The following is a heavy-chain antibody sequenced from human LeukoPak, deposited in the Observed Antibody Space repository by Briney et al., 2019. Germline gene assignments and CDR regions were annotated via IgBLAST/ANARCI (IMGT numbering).Heavy chain of an antibody. Sequence: GGSLRLSCAASGFTFSDYCMSWIRQAPGKGLEWVSYISSSGSTIYYADSVKGRFTISRDNAKNSLYLQMNSLRAEDTAVYYCATHYDRYYFDYWGQGTLVTVSS. CDR2: ISSSGSTI. CDR3: ATHYDRYYFDY. J-gene: IGHJ4*02. D-gene: IGHD3-22*01. V-gene: IGHV3-11*01. CDR1: GFTFSDYC.